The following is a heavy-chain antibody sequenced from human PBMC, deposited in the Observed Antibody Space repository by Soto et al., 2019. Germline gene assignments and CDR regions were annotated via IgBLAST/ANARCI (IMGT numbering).Heavy chain of an antibody. V-gene: IGHV3-30*18. Sequence: PGGSLRLSCSVSGFTFSRFGMHWVRQAPGKGLEWVALISHDGNIKYYSDSVRGRFTISRDNSRTTLFLQMNSLGPGDTAIYFCAKTIVPAAVRPIDYWGLGTLVTVS. J-gene: IGHJ4*02. CDR2: ISHDGNIK. D-gene: IGHD2-2*01. CDR1: GFTFSRFG. CDR3: AKTIVPAAVRPIDY.